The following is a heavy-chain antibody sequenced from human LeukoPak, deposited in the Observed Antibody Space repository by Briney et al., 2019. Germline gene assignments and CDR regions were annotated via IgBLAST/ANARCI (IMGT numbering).Heavy chain of an antibody. J-gene: IGHJ5*02. D-gene: IGHD2-2*02. Sequence: SVKVSCKASGGTFSSYAISWVRQAPGQGLEWMGGIIPIFGTSNYAQKFQGRVTITADESTRTAYMGLSSLRSEDTAVYYCARVTGGRYCSTTSCYMRGWFDPWGQGTLVTVSS. V-gene: IGHV1-69*13. CDR2: IIPIFGTS. CDR1: GGTFSSYA. CDR3: ARVTGGRYCSTTSCYMRGWFDP.